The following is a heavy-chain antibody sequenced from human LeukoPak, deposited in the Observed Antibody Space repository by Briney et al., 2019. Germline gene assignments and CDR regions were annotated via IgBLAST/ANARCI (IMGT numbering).Heavy chain of an antibody. CDR3: ARVTSGYLSHYFYY. CDR2: IHHDGST. Sequence: SETLSLTYAVYGGSLSNYYWTWIRQPPGKGLEWIGEIHHDGSTNYNPSLKSRVTISVDTSKNQFFVNLTSVTAADTAVYYCARVTSGYLSHYFYYWGQGNLVTVSA. J-gene: IGHJ4*02. V-gene: IGHV4-34*01. D-gene: IGHD2-2*01. CDR1: GGSLSNYY.